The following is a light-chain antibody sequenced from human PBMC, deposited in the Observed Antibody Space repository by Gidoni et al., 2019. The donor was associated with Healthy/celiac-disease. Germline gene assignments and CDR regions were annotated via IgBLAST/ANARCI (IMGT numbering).Light chain of an antibody. V-gene: IGKV1-39*01. CDR1: QSISSY. CDR2: AAS. CDR3: QQSYSTSWT. J-gene: IGKJ2*02. Sequence: DIQMTQSPSSLSASVGDRVTITCRASQSISSYLNWYQQKPGKAPKLLIYAASSLQSGVPSRFSGSGSGTDFTLTISSLQPEDFATYYCQQSYSTSWTFXXXTKLEIK.